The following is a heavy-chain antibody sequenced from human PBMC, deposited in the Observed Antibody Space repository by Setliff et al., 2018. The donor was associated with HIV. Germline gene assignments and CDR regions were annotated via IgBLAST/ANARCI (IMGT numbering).Heavy chain of an antibody. CDR2: ISPDGGHT. D-gene: IGHD1-26*01. Sequence: SLRLSCAASGFAFSTYFMHWVRQTPGKGLVWLSRISPDGGHTDYADSVKGRFTISRDNAKTTLYLQLNNLRADDTAVYYYAANIMGLDPADYWGQGTLVTVSS. CDR1: GFAFSTYF. V-gene: IGHV3-74*01. CDR3: AANIMGLDPADY. J-gene: IGHJ4*02.